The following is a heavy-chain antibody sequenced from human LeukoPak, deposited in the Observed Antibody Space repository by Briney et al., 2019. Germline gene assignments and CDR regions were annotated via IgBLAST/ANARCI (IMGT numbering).Heavy chain of an antibody. CDR3: ARDSTPIQYYYGSGRDYGMDV. Sequence: GASVKVSCKASGGTFSSYAISWVRQAPGQGLEWMGGIIPIFGTANYAQKFQGRVTITADESTSTAYMELSSLRSEDTAVYYCARDSTPIQYYYGSGRDYGMDVWGKGTTVTVSS. CDR1: GGTFSSYA. J-gene: IGHJ6*04. V-gene: IGHV1-69*01. CDR2: IIPIFGTA. D-gene: IGHD3-10*01.